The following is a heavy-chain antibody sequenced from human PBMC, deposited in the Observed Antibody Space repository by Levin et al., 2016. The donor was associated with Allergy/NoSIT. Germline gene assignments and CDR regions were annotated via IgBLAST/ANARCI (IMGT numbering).Heavy chain of an antibody. Sequence: GESLKISCAVSGFSVTNAWMSWVRQAPGKGLEWVGRIKGKSDRGTTDYAAPVKGRFTISRDDSKNTIYLQMNSLKTEDTAVYYCATSGRRWDYFDYWGQRTLVTVSS. V-gene: IGHV3-15*01. D-gene: IGHD5-24*01. CDR3: ATSGRRWDYFDY. J-gene: IGHJ4*02. CDR1: GFSVTNAW. CDR2: IKGKSDRGTT.